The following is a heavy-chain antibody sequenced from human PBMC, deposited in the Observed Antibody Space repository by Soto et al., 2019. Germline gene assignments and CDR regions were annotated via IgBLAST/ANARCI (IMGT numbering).Heavy chain of an antibody. D-gene: IGHD2-2*01. J-gene: IGHJ6*03. CDR1: GFTVSSNY. V-gene: IGHV3-66*01. CDR3: ARDGCSSISCEDYYYYYMDV. Sequence: EVQLVESGGGLVQPGGSLRLSCAASGFTVSSNYMRWVRQAPGKGLEWVSVIYSGGSTYYADSVKGRFTISRDNSKNTLYLQMNSQRAEETAVYYWARDGCSSISCEDYYYYYMDVWVKGTTDTVSS. CDR2: IYSGGST.